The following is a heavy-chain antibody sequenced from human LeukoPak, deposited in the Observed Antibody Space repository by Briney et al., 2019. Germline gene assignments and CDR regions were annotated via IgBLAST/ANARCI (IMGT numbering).Heavy chain of an antibody. Sequence: ASVTVSCTAAGNTFTNYEINWVRQAPGQGLEWMGWVNTDSGKTAYAQKFQGRVTLTRDTSMTTAYMELSSLRSEDTAVYYCTIGYYIFDFWGQGTLVTVSS. D-gene: IGHD3-22*01. V-gene: IGHV1-8*01. CDR2: VNTDSGKT. CDR3: TIGYYIFDF. J-gene: IGHJ4*02. CDR1: GNTFTNYE.